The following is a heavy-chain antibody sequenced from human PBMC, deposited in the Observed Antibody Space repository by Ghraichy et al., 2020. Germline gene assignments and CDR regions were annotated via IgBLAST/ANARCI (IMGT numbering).Heavy chain of an antibody. CDR2: IYSGGST. CDR3: ASLDVDTAMVTDY. J-gene: IGHJ4*02. Sequence: GGSLRLSCAASGFTVSSNYMSWVRQAPGKGLEWVSVIYSGGSTYYADSVKGRFTISRDNSKNTLYLQMNSLRAEDTAVYYCASLDVDTAMVTDYWGQGTLVTVSS. V-gene: IGHV3-53*01. D-gene: IGHD5-18*01. CDR1: GFTVSSNY.